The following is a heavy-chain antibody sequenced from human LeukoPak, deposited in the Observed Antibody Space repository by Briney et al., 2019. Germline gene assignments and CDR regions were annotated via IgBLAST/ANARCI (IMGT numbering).Heavy chain of an antibody. D-gene: IGHD3-3*01. CDR3: AKDRTYYDFWSGYYGPGNWFDP. CDR1: GFTFSSYS. Sequence: GGSLRLSCAASGFTFSSYSMNWVRQAPGKGLEWVSSISSSSSYIYNADSVKGRFTISRDNAKNSLYLQMNSLRAEDTAVYYCAKDRTYYDFWSGYYGPGNWFDPWGQGTLVTVSS. V-gene: IGHV3-21*01. J-gene: IGHJ5*02. CDR2: ISSSSSYI.